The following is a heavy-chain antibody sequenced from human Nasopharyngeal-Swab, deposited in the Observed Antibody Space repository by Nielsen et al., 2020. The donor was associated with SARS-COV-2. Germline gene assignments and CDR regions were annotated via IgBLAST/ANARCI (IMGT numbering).Heavy chain of an antibody. Sequence: GRQMPGKGLGWGSVIYSGGSTYYADSVKGRFTISRDNSKNTLYLQMNSLRAEDTAVYYCARDYRLRYFDWSYYYYGMDVWGQGTTVTVSS. J-gene: IGHJ6*02. CDR3: ARDYRLRYFDWSYYYYGMDV. D-gene: IGHD3-9*01. CDR2: IYSGGST. V-gene: IGHV3-53*01.